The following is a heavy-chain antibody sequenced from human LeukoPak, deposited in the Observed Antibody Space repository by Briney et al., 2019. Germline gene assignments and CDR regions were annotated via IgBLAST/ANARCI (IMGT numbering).Heavy chain of an antibody. CDR1: GDSISSYY. Sequence: PSETLSLTCTVSGDSISSYYWSWIRQPPGKGLEWIGYIYYSGSTDYNPSLKSRVTISLDTSKNQFSLKVTSVTAADPAVYYCARDRDFWSGSYYYGMDVWGQGTTVTVSS. J-gene: IGHJ6*02. V-gene: IGHV4-59*01. CDR3: ARDRDFWSGSYYYGMDV. D-gene: IGHD3-3*01. CDR2: IYYSGST.